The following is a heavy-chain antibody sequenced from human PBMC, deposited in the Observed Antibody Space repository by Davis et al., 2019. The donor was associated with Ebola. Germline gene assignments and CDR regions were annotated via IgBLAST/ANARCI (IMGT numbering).Heavy chain of an antibody. J-gene: IGHJ5*02. CDR1: GGSFSGYY. Sequence: SETLSLTCAVYGGSFSGYYWSWIRQPPGKGLEWIGEINHSGSTNYNPSLKSRVTISVDTSKNQFSLKLSSVTAADTAAYYCARGYSSWFDPWGQGTLVTVSS. V-gene: IGHV4-34*01. CDR3: ARGYSSWFDP. CDR2: INHSGST. D-gene: IGHD2-15*01.